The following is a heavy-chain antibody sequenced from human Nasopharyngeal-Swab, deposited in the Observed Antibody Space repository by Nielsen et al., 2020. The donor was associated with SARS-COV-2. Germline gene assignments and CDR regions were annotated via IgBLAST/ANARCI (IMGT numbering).Heavy chain of an antibody. J-gene: IGHJ6*02. CDR2: ISSSSSYI. CDR3: ARVRADYGGNSDEPSMDV. Sequence: VRQAPGKGLEWVSYISSSSSYIYYADSVKGRFTISRDNAKNSLYLQMNSLRAEDTAVYYCARVRADYGGNSDEPSMDVWGQGTTVT. D-gene: IGHD4-23*01. V-gene: IGHV3-21*05.